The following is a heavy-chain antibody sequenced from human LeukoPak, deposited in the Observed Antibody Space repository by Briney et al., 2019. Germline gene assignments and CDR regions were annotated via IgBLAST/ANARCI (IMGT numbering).Heavy chain of an antibody. V-gene: IGHV3-49*03. Sequence: GGSLRLSCTASGFTFGDYAMSWFRQAPGKVLEWVGFIRSKAYGGTTEYAASVKGRFTISRDDSKSIAYLQMNSLKTEDTAVYYCNRVTGDYYGSDEIYYFDYWGQGTLVTVSS. D-gene: IGHD3-10*01. CDR1: GFTFGDYA. CDR3: NRVTGDYYGSDEIYYFDY. J-gene: IGHJ4*02. CDR2: IRSKAYGGTT.